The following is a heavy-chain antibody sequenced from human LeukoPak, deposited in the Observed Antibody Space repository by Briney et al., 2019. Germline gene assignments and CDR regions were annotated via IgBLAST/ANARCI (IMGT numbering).Heavy chain of an antibody. Sequence: SETLSLTCTVSGGSISGSSYYWGWIRQPPGKGLEWIGSIYYSGSTYYNPSLKSRVTISVDTSKNQFSLKLSSVTAADTAVYYCARDPRGSGYSWGQGTLVTVSS. CDR3: ARDPRGSGYS. CDR1: GGSISGSSYY. D-gene: IGHD3-22*01. V-gene: IGHV4-39*07. CDR2: IYYSGST. J-gene: IGHJ5*02.